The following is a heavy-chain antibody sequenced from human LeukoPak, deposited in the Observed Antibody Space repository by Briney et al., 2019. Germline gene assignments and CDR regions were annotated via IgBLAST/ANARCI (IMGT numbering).Heavy chain of an antibody. CDR1: GFTFSSYE. CDR2: ISSSGSTI. D-gene: IGHD1-7*01. CDR3: ARAFWNYDPYYYYYGMDV. J-gene: IGHJ6*02. V-gene: IGHV3-48*03. Sequence: GGSLRLSCAASGFTFSSYEMNWVRQAPGKGLEWVSYISSSGSTIYYADSVKGRFTISRDNAKNSLYLQMNSLRAEVTAVYYCARAFWNYDPYYYYYGMDVWGQGTTVTVSS.